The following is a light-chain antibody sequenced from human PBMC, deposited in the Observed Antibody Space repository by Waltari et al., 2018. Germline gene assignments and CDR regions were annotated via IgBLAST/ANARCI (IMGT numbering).Light chain of an antibody. J-gene: IGKJ1*01. V-gene: IGKV1-17*03. Sequence: DIQMTQSPSAMSASVGDRVTITCRASQDINNYLAWFQQKPGQAPQRLIYAASNLQSGVPSRFRGGGSGTEFTLIISSPQPEDFATYYCLHHHSFPRTFGQGTKVEI. CDR1: QDINNY. CDR3: LHHHSFPRT. CDR2: AAS.